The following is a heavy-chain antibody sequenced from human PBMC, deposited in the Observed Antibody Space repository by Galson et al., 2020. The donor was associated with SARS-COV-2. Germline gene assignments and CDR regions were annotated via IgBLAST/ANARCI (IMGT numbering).Heavy chain of an antibody. CDR3: AIDLTTEVPPGDY. Sequence: GESLKISCAASGFTVSSNSMSWVRQAPGKGLEWVSVIYSGGRTNYADSVKDRFIISRDNSKNTVYLQMNSLRAEDTAVYYCAIDLTTEVPPGDYWGQGTLVTVSS. V-gene: IGHV3-66*01. D-gene: IGHD1-1*01. CDR1: GFTVSSNS. CDR2: IYSGGRT. J-gene: IGHJ4*02.